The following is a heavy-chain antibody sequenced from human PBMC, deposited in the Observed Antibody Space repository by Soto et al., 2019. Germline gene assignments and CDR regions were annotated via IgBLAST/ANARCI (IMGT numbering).Heavy chain of an antibody. CDR1: GFTFSPYF. D-gene: IGHD3-9*01. Sequence: LRLSCAACGFTFSPYFMRWDRQAPGKGLGWVCAISGSGGNPFYSASVKGRFTVSRDNSKNTLYLQMDSLRADDTARYYCVKAEDNYVVLTGYYLGNYYFDYWRQRTRVTVCS. V-gene: IGHV3-23*01. CDR2: ISGSGGNP. J-gene: IGHJ4*02. CDR3: VKAEDNYVVLTGYYLGNYYFDY.